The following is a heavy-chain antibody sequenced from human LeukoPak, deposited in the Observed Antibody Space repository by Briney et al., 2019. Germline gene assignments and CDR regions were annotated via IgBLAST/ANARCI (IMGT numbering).Heavy chain of an antibody. J-gene: IGHJ4*02. D-gene: IGHD6-19*01. CDR1: GGSFSGYY. Sequence: SETLSLTCAVYGGSFSGYYWSWIRQPPGKGLEWIGEINHSGSTNYNPSLKSRVTISVDTSKNQFSLKLSSVTAADTAVYYCARDIAVAGTRGGFDSWGQGTLATVSS. CDR2: INHSGST. V-gene: IGHV4-34*01. CDR3: ARDIAVAGTRGGFDS.